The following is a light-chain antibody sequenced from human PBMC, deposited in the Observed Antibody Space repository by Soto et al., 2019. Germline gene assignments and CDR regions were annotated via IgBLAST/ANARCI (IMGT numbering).Light chain of an antibody. CDR2: GAS. V-gene: IGKV3-20*01. Sequence: ERVLTQSPGTLSLSPGERATLSCRASQSVSSNYLAWYQQKPGQAPRLLIYGASSRATGIPDRFSGSGSGTDFTLTISRLEPEDFVVYYCQQYGGSPPQTFGQGTKVDIK. J-gene: IGKJ1*01. CDR1: QSVSSNY. CDR3: QQYGGSPPQT.